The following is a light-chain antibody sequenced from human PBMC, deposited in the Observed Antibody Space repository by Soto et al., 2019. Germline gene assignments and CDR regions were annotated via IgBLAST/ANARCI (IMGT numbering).Light chain of an antibody. CDR2: LNSDGSH. CDR3: QTWGTGIHMV. CDR1: SGHSSYA. Sequence: QPVLTQSPSASASLGASATLTCTLSSGHSSYAIAWHQQQPEKGPRYLMKLNSDGSHSKGDGIPDRFSGSSSGAERYLTISSLQSEEEADYYWQTWGTGIHMVFGGGTKLTVL. J-gene: IGLJ2*01. V-gene: IGLV4-69*01.